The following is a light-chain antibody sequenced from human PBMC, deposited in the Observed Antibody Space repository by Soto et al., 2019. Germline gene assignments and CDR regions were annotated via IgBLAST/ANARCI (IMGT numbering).Light chain of an antibody. V-gene: IGLV2-23*01. J-gene: IGLJ1*01. CDR1: TSDVGGYNL. Sequence: QSALTQPASVSGSPGQSITISCSGTTSDVGGYNLVSWYQQHTAKAPKLLIYEGTQRPSGVSSRFSGSKSGNTASLTISGLQAEDEADYYCCSYAGSSTLVFGTGTKVTVL. CDR3: CSYAGSSTLV. CDR2: EGT.